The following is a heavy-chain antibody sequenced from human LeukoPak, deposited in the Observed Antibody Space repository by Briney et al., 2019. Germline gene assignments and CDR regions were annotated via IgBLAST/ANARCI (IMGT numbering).Heavy chain of an antibody. J-gene: IGHJ4*02. Sequence: SETLSLTCAVYGGSFSGYYWSWIRQPPGKGLEWIGEINHSGSTNYNPSLKSRVTISVDTSKNQFSLKLSSVTAADTAVYYCARGGRYNQNYWGQGTLVTVSS. CDR1: GGSFSGYY. CDR3: ARGGRYNQNY. V-gene: IGHV4-34*01. CDR2: INHSGST. D-gene: IGHD3-10*01.